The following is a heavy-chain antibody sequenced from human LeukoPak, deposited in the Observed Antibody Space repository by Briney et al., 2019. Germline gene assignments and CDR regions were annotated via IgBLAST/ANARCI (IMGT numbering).Heavy chain of an antibody. J-gene: IGHJ4*02. CDR2: IIPILGIA. V-gene: IGHV1-69*04. Sequence: ASVKVSCKASGGTFSSYAISWVRQAPGQGLEWMGRIIPILGIANYAQKFQGRVTITADKSTSTAYMELSSLRSEDTAVYYCARELNCSSTSCRDLYYFGYWGQGTLVTVSS. CDR3: ARELNCSSTSCRDLYYFGY. D-gene: IGHD2-2*01. CDR1: GGTFSSYA.